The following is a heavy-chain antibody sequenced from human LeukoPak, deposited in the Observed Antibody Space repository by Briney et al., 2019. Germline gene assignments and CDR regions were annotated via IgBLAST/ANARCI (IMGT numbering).Heavy chain of an antibody. J-gene: IGHJ5*02. CDR1: GYTFIDYY. D-gene: IGHD3-22*01. V-gene: IGHV1-2*02. Sequence: ASVTVSCKASGYTFIDYYMHWVRRAPGQGLEWMGWINPNNGGTNYAQKFQGRVTMTRDTSISTAYMELSRLTSDDTAIYYCARGVLAGYDSSGYPFYNWFDPWGQGTLVTVSS. CDR3: ARGVLAGYDSSGYPFYNWFDP. CDR2: INPNNGGT.